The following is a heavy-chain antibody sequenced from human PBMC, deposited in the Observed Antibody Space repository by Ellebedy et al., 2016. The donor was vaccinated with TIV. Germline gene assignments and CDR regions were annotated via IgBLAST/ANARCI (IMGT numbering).Heavy chain of an antibody. CDR3: ARDDLLLWFGESSVDSYYYYGMDV. CDR2: ISHDGSNE. Sequence: GESLKISCAASGFTFSTYAMNWVRQAPGKGLEWVAAISHDGSNEYYADSVKGRFTISRDSSKNTLHLQMSSLRVEDTAIYYCARDDLLLWFGESSVDSYYYYGMDVWGQGTTVTVSS. J-gene: IGHJ6*02. CDR1: GFTFSTYA. D-gene: IGHD3-10*01. V-gene: IGHV3-30*15.